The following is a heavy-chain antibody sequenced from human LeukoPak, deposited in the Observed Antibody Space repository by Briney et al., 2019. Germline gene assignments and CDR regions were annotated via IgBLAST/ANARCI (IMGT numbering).Heavy chain of an antibody. D-gene: IGHD5-18*01. J-gene: IGHJ5*02. CDR1: GFTFSSYG. Sequence: GGSLRLSCAASGFTFSSYGMHWVRQAPGKGLEWVAVISYDGSNKYYADSVKGRFTISRDNSKNTLYLQMNSLRAEDTAVYYCAKDRAGLGYSYGLNWFDPWGQGTLVTVSS. CDR2: ISYDGSNK. CDR3: AKDRAGLGYSYGLNWFDP. V-gene: IGHV3-30*18.